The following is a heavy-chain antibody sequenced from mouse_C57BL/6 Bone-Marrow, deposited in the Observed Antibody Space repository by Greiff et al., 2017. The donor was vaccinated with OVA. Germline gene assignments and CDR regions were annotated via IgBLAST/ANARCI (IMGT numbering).Heavy chain of an antibody. CDR2: INPNNGGT. V-gene: IGHV1-26*01. CDR3: ARDTTVVAFDY. CDR1: GYTFTDYY. Sequence: EVKLQQSGPELVKPGASVKISCKASGYTFTDYYMNWVKQSHGKSLEWIGDINPNNGGTSYNQKFKGKATLTVDKSSSTAYMELRSLTSEDSAVYYCARDTTVVAFDYWGQGTTLTVSS. J-gene: IGHJ2*01. D-gene: IGHD1-1*01.